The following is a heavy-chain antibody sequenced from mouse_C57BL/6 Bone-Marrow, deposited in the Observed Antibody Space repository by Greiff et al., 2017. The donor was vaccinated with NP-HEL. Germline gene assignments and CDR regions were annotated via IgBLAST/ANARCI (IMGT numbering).Heavy chain of an antibody. D-gene: IGHD4-1*01. CDR1: GFTFSSYA. CDR3: ASGTGFDY. Sequence: EVNVVESGGGLVKPGGSLKLSCAASGFTFSSYALSWGRQTPEKRLEWVATISDGGSYTYYPDNVKGRFTISRDNAKNNLYLQMSHLKSEDTAMYYCASGTGFDYWGQGTTLTVSS. CDR2: ISDGGSYT. J-gene: IGHJ2*01. V-gene: IGHV5-4*03.